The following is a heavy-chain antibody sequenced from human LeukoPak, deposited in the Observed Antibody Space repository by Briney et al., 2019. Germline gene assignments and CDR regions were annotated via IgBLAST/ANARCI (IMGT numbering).Heavy chain of an antibody. J-gene: IGHJ4*02. CDR3: TRDRLGGAVASWIPDY. CDR1: GGSINNYY. Sequence: SETLSLTCSVSGGSINNYYWSWIRQAPGKRLEWLGSAYHTGSTDYNPSLRSPVTISVDTSKDHFSLKVTSVTAADTAIYYCTRDRLGGAVASWIPDYWGQGILVTVSS. V-gene: IGHV4-59*01. CDR2: AYHTGST. D-gene: IGHD3-3*01.